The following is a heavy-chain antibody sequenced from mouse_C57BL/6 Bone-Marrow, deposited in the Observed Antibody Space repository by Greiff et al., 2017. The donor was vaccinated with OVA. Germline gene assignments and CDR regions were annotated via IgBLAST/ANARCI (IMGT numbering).Heavy chain of an antibody. V-gene: IGHV1-19*01. J-gene: IGHJ2*01. CDR1: GYTFTDYY. CDR3: ARDVGFDY. Sequence: EVKLVESGPVLVKPGASVKMSCKASGYTFTDYYMNWVKQSHGKSLEWIGVINPYNGGTSYNQKFKGKATLTVDKSSSTAYMELNSLTSEDSAVYYCARDVGFDYWGQGTTLTVSS. CDR2: INPYNGGT.